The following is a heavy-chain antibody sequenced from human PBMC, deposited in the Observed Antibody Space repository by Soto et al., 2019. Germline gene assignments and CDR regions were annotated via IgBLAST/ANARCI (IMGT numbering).Heavy chain of an antibody. V-gene: IGHV5-51*01. D-gene: IGHD3-16*01. CDR1: GYSFTSYC. CDR3: VRSDGASTNYFDY. Sequence: PGESLKMSCMGSGYSFTSYCIGCVRQMPGKGLECMGIIYPSDSDTRYSTSFQGQVTISVDKSISTAYLQWSSLKASDTALYYCVRSDGASTNYFDYWGQGALVTVSS. J-gene: IGHJ4*01. CDR2: IYPSDSDT.